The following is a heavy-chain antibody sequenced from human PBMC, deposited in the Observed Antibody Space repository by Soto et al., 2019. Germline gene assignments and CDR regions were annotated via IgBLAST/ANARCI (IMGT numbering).Heavy chain of an antibody. CDR1: GFTFSDYY. J-gene: IGHJ4*02. CDR3: AGLMVPAAIGELFDY. V-gene: IGHV3-11*01. CDR2: ISSSGSTI. Sequence: GALRLSCAASGFTFSDYYMSWIRQAPGKGLEWVSYISSSGSTIYYADSVKGRFTISRDNAKNSLYLQMNSLRAEDTALYYCAGLMVPAAIGELFDYWGQGTLVTVSS. D-gene: IGHD2-2*02.